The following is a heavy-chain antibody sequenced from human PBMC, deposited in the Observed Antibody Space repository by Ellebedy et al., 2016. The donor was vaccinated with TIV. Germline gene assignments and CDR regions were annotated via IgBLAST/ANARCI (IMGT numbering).Heavy chain of an antibody. CDR3: ARDLHYDSSGYSCY. CDR2: ISAYNGNT. CDR1: GYTFTSYG. J-gene: IGHJ4*02. V-gene: IGHV1-18*01. D-gene: IGHD3-22*01. Sequence: ASVKVSXKASGYTFTSYGISWVRQAPGQGLEWMGWISAYNGNTNYAQKLQGRVTMTTDTSTSTAYMELRSLRSDDTAVYYCARDLHYDSSGYSCYWGQGTLVTVSS.